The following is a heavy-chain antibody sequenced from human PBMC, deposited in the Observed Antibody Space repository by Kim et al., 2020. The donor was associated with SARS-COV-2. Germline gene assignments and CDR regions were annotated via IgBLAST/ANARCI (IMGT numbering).Heavy chain of an antibody. Sequence: ADAVKGRFTISRDNAKNSLYLQMNSLRAEDTAVYYCARALYASNRRYFDYWGQGTLVTVSS. V-gene: IGHV3-21*01. J-gene: IGHJ4*02. CDR3: ARALYASNRRYFDY. D-gene: IGHD2-2*01.